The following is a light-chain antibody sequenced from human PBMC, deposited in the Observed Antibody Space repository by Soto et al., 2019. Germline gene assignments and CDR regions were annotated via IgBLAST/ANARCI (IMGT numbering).Light chain of an antibody. CDR1: QSISTW. J-gene: IGKJ4*01. CDR3: QQYNSAPLT. CDR2: DAS. V-gene: IGKV1-5*01. Sequence: DIQMTQSPSALSASVGDRVTITCRASQSISTWLAWYQQKPGKAPNLLIYDASSLQSGVPSRFSGIGSGTEFTLTISSLQPDDFATYYCQQYNSAPLTFGGGTKVDIK.